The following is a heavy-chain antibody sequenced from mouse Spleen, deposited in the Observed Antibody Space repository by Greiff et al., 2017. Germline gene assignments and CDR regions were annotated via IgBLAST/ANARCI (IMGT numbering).Heavy chain of an antibody. D-gene: IGHD1-1*01. Sequence: VKLMESGPGLVAPSQSLSITCTVSGFSLTSYAISWVRQPPGKGLEWLGVIWTGGGTNYNSALKSRLSISKDNSKSQVFLKMNSLQTDDTARYYCASYYYGSSYHYAMDYWGQGTSVTVSS. CDR1: GFSLTSYA. V-gene: IGHV2-9-1*01. CDR2: IWTGGGT. CDR3: ASYYYGSSYHYAMDY. J-gene: IGHJ4*01.